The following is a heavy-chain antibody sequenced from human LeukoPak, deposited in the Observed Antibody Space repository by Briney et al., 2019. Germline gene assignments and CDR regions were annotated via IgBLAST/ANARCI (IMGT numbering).Heavy chain of an antibody. CDR1: GFTSSSYE. Sequence: GGSPRLSCAASGFTSSSYEMNSVRHAPGKGLERVSYISSSGSTIYYADSVKGRFTISRDNAKNTLYLQMNSLRAEDTAVYYCARGGPAYYDILTGYYPYGMDVWGKGTTVTVSS. J-gene: IGHJ6*04. CDR3: ARGGPAYYDILTGYYPYGMDV. V-gene: IGHV3-48*03. D-gene: IGHD3-9*01. CDR2: ISSSGSTI.